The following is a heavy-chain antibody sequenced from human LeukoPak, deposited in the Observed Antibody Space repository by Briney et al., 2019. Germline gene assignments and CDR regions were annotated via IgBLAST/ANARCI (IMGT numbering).Heavy chain of an antibody. CDR3: ARQDGATLGY. J-gene: IGHJ4*02. D-gene: IGHD1-26*01. V-gene: IGHV4-4*07. Sequence: SETLSLTCTVSGDSISSYYWSWVRQPAGRGLEWIGRIYTSGSTNYNPSLKSRDTMSVDTSKNLFSLKVSSVTAADTAVYYCARQDGATLGYWGQGILVTVSS. CDR1: GDSISSYY. CDR2: IYTSGST.